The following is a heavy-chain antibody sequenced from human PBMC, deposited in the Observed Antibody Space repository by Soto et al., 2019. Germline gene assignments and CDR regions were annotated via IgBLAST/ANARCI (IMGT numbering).Heavy chain of an antibody. V-gene: IGHV4-30-4*01. CDR3: ARARVGYCSSTSCLGDAFDI. D-gene: IGHD2-2*03. CDR2: IYYSGST. Sequence: SETLSLTCTVSGGSISSGDYYWSWIRQPPGKGLEWIGYIYYSGSTYYNPSLKSRVTISVDTSKNQFSLKLSSVTAADTAVYYCARARVGYCSSTSCLGDAFDIWGQGTMVTVSS. CDR1: GGSISSGDYY. J-gene: IGHJ3*02.